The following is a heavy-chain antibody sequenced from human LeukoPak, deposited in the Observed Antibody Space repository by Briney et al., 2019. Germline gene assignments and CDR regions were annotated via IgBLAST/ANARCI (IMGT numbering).Heavy chain of an antibody. D-gene: IGHD1-14*01. CDR3: ARDRRNHYFDY. J-gene: IGHJ4*02. V-gene: IGHV3-48*04. CDR1: GFTFSSYG. CDR2: ISSSSSTI. Sequence: GGSLRLSCAASGFTFSSYGMHWVRQAPGKGLEWVSYISSSSSTIYYADSVKGRFTISRDNAKNSLYLQMNSLRAEDTAVYYCARDRRNHYFDYWGQGTLVTVSS.